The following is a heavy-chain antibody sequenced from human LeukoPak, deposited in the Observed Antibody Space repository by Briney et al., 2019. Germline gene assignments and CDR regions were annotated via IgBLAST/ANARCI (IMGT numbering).Heavy chain of an antibody. CDR1: GFTFSHYS. V-gene: IGHV3-30-3*01. Sequence: GGSLRLSCATSGFTFSHYSMHWVRQGPGKGLEWVAVMSYDETNNYYADSVKGRFTISRDNSKNTLFLHMNSLRADDTAVYYCAREYRSAQPVDAEYRSAQSVDADSPMVPHFDSWGQGTLVTVSS. CDR3: AREYRSAQPVDAEYRSAQSVDADSPMVPHFDS. J-gene: IGHJ4*02. CDR2: MSYDETNN. D-gene: IGHD5-18*01.